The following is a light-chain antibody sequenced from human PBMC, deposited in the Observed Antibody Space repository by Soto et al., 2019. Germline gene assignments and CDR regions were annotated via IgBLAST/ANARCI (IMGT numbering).Light chain of an antibody. J-gene: IGKJ4*01. V-gene: IGKV1-9*01. CDR2: ATS. CDR3: QQVNSYPLT. Sequence: DIQFTQSPSFLSASVGDRVTITCRASQGINNYLAWYQQKKGKAPNILIYATSTLQSGVPSRFRGSGSGTEFTLTISRLQPEDFEAYYCQQVNSYPLTFGGGTKVDIK. CDR1: QGINNY.